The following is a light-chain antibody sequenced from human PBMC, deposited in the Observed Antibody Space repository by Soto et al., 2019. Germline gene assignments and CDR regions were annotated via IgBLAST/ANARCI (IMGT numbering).Light chain of an antibody. CDR3: QHMRT. CDR2: DAS. J-gene: IGKJ1*01. Sequence: GDRVTITCRASQNINNWIAWYQQKPGKAPKFLIYDASTLESGVPSRFSGSGFGTEFSLTISSLQPDDFGNYNCQHMRTFGQGTKVEMK. V-gene: IGKV1-5*01. CDR1: QNINNW.